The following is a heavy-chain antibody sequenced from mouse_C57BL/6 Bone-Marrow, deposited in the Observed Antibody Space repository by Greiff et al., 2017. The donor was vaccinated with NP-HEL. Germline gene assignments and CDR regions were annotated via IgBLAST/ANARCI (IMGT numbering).Heavy chain of an antibody. CDR1: GFTFSDYG. D-gene: IGHD1-1*02. CDR3: LNGPYAIDY. CDR2: ISSGSSTI. J-gene: IGHJ4*01. Sequence: EVKLMESGGGLVKPGGSLKLSCAASGFTFSDYGMHWVRKAPEKGLEWVAYISSGSSTIYYADTVKGRFTISRDNAKNTLFLQMTSLRSEDTAMYYCLNGPYAIDYWGQGTSVTVSS. V-gene: IGHV5-17*01.